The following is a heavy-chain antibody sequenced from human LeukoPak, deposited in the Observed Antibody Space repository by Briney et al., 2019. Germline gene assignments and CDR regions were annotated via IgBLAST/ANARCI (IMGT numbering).Heavy chain of an antibody. V-gene: IGHV3-30*19. CDR2: ISYEGSDK. CDR1: GFTFSNSA. CDR3: VEERDRDGYFRY. J-gene: IGHJ4*02. Sequence: GGSLRLSCAASGFTFSNSAMHWVRQAPGKGLQWLSFISYEGSDKYYADAAKGRFTISRDNSKNTLYLDMSSLGLQDTAMYYCVEERDRDGYFRYWGQGTLVTVSS. D-gene: IGHD2-8*01.